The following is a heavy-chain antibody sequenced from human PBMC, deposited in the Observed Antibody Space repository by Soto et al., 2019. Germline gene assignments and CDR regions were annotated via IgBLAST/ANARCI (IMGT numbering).Heavy chain of an antibody. CDR2: IYYSGGT. Sequence: SETLSLTCTVSGGSISSGDYYWSWIRQPPGKGLEWIGYIYYSGGTYYNPSLKSRVTISVDTSKNQFSLKLSSVTAADTAVYYCARGGLLVREYYYYGMDVWGQGTTVTVSS. J-gene: IGHJ6*02. V-gene: IGHV4-30-4*01. CDR1: GGSISSGDYY. D-gene: IGHD3-10*01. CDR3: ARGGLLVREYYYYGMDV.